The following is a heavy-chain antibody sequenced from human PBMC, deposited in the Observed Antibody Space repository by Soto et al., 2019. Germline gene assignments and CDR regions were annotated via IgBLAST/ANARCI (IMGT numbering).Heavy chain of an antibody. V-gene: IGHV3-21*04. CDR2: ISSTSSVI. J-gene: IGHJ4*02. CDR3: ARELSWFGELLYDY. CDR1: GFTFSAYS. Sequence: GGSLRLSCAASGFTFSAYSINWVRQAPGKGLDWASSISSTSSVIFYAESVRGRFTISRDNAKNSLYLQMNGLRAADTAVYYCARELSWFGELLYDYWGQGTLVTVSS. D-gene: IGHD3-10*01.